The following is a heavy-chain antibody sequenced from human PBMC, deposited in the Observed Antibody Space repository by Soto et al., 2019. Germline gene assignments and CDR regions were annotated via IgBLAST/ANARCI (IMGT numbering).Heavy chain of an antibody. CDR3: VKGIDSSTYGTFDY. CDR1: GFSFNKYA. V-gene: IGHV3-64D*06. CDR2: ISDTGGST. D-gene: IGHD4-4*01. J-gene: IGHJ4*02. Sequence: GGSLRLSCAASGFSFNKYAMHWVRQAPGTGLEYVSGISDTGGSTSHADSVKGRFTISRDNSKDTLFLQMNSLRPEDTAVYYCVKGIDSSTYGTFDYWGRGTLVTVSS.